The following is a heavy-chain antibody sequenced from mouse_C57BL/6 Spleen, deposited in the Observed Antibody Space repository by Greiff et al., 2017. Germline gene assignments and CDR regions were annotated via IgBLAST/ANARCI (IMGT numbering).Heavy chain of an antibody. CDR2: IYPGDGDT. D-gene: IGHD2-4*01. CDR1: GYAFSSSW. Sequence: QVQLKQSGPELVKPGASVKISCKASGYAFSSSWMNWVKQRPGKGLEWIGRIYPGDGDTNYNGKFKGKATLTADKSSSTAYMQLSSLTSEDSAVXFCAVIYYDYDDYWGQGTTLTVSS. CDR3: AVIYYDYDDY. J-gene: IGHJ2*01. V-gene: IGHV1-82*01.